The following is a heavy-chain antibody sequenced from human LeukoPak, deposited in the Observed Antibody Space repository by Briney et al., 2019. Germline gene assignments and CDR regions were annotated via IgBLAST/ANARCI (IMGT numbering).Heavy chain of an antibody. CDR2: MNPNSGNT. D-gene: IGHD2-2*01. CDR3: ARGRVPAALYYFDY. V-gene: IGHV1-8*03. J-gene: IGHJ4*02. Sequence: ASVKVSCKASGYTFTSYDINWVRQATGQGLEWMGWMNPNSGNTGYAQKFQGRVTITRNTSISTAYMELSSLRSEDTAAYYCARGRVPAALYYFDYWGQGTLVTVSS. CDR1: GYTFTSYD.